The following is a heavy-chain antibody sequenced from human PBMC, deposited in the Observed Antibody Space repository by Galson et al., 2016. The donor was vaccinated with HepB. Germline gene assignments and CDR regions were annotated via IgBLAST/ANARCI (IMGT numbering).Heavy chain of an antibody. CDR2: MSGSGGNT. CDR3: AKLTTVTTRGWIDY. V-gene: IGHV3-23*01. D-gene: IGHD4-17*01. J-gene: IGHJ4*02. CDR1: GFSFSTYA. Sequence: SLRLSCAASGFSFSTYAMSWVRQAPGKGLEWVSSMSGSGGNTFHADSVKGRFTMSRDNSKNTLYLQMNSLRAEDTAIYYCAKLTTVTTRGWIDYWGQGTLVIVSS.